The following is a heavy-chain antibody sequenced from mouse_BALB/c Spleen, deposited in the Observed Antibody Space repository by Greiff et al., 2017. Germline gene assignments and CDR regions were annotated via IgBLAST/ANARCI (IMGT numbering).Heavy chain of an antibody. CDR1: GYTFTNYW. J-gene: IGHJ3*01. V-gene: IGHV1-63*02. CDR2: IYPGGGYT. Sequence: VQLQQSGAELVRPGTSVKISCKASGYTFTNYWLGWVKQRPGHGLEWIGDIYPGGGYTNYNEKFKGKATLTADTSSSTAYMQLSSLTSEDSAVYFCAREGGYTAWFAYWGQGTLVTVSA. CDR3: AREGGYTAWFAY. D-gene: IGHD1-1*01.